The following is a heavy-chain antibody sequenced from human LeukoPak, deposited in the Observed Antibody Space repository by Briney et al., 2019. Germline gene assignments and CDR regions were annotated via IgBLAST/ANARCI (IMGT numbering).Heavy chain of an antibody. CDR2: ISGDGGST. CDR1: GFTFDDYA. Sequence: GSLRLSCAASGFTFDDYAMHWVRQAPGKGLEWVSLISGDGGSTYYADSVKGRFTISRDNSKNSLYLQMNSLRTEDTALYYCANDVDTAMPRDYWGQGTLDTVSS. D-gene: IGHD5-18*01. CDR3: ANDVDTAMPRDY. V-gene: IGHV3-43*02. J-gene: IGHJ4*02.